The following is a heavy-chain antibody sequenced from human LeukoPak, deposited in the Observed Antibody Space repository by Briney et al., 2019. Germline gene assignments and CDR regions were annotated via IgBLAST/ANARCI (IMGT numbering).Heavy chain of an antibody. Sequence: NSSETLSLTCAVYGGSFSGYYWSWIRQPPGKGLEWIGEINHSGSTNYNPSLKSRVTISVDTSKNQFSLKLSSVTAADTAVYYCARGRHSSSWYWKKEHFQHWGQGTLVTVSS. V-gene: IGHV4-34*01. CDR2: INHSGST. D-gene: IGHD6-13*01. CDR1: GGSFSGYY. J-gene: IGHJ1*01. CDR3: ARGRHSSSWYWKKEHFQH.